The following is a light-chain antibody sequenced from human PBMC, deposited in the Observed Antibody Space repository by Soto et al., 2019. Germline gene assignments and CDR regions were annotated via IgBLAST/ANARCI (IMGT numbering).Light chain of an antibody. V-gene: IGLV2-23*01. CDR3: CSYAGSSRGV. CDR2: EGS. J-gene: IGLJ1*01. Sequence: QSALTQPASVSGSPGQSITISCTGTSSDVGSYNLVSWYQQHPGKAPKLMIYEGSKRPSGVSNRFSGSKSGNTASLTISGLQAEDEADYYCCSYAGSSRGVFGTGTKLTVL. CDR1: SSDVGSYNL.